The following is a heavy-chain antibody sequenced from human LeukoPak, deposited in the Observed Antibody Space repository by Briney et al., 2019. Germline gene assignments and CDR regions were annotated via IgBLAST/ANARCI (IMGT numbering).Heavy chain of an antibody. CDR3: ARAAQDHSSSWYEGYFDY. CDR2: INPSGGST. CDR1: GYTFTSYY. D-gene: IGHD6-13*01. V-gene: IGHV1-46*01. J-gene: IGHJ4*02. Sequence: ASVKVSCKASGYTFTSYYMHWVRQAPGQGLERMGIINPSGGSTSYAQKFQGRVTMTGDTSTSTVYMELSSLRSEDTAVYYCARAAQDHSSSWYEGYFDYWGQGTLVTVSS.